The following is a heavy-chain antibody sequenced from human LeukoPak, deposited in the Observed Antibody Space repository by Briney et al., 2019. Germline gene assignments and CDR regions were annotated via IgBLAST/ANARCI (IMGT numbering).Heavy chain of an antibody. J-gene: IGHJ2*01. Sequence: ASVKVSCKASGYTFTSYYMHWVRQAPGQGLEWMGIINPSGGGTSYAQKFQGRVTMTRDTSTSTVYMELSSLRSEDTAVYYCARDWGGYSGYDPLWYFDLWGRGTLVTVSS. CDR3: ARDWGGYSGYDPLWYFDL. D-gene: IGHD5-12*01. CDR1: GYTFTSYY. CDR2: INPSGGGT. V-gene: IGHV1-46*01.